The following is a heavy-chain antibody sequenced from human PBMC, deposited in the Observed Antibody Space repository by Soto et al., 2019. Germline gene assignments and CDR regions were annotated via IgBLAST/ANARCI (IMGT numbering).Heavy chain of an antibody. CDR3: ARVRYSYGSVNDAFDI. CDR1: DGSLSRDN. CDR2: IYYSGRT. V-gene: IGHV4-59*01. J-gene: IGHJ3*02. Sequence: SETLSLTCTVSDGSLSRDNWSWVRQPPGNGLEWMGYIYYSGRTHYNPSLESGVTISVDTTKNQFSLKLSSVTAADTAVYYCARVRYSYGSVNDAFDIWGQGTMVTVSS. D-gene: IGHD5-18*01.